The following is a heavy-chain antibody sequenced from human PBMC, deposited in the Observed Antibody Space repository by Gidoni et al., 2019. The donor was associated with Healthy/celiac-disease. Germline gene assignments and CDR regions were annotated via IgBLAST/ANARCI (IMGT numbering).Heavy chain of an antibody. CDR2: IYYSGST. D-gene: IGHD2-2*01. J-gene: IGHJ4*02. CDR3: ARSPKICSSTSCYLG. Sequence: QLQLQGSGPGLVKPSETLSLTCTVPGGSISSSSYYWGWIRQPPGKGLEWIGCIYYSGSTYYNPSLKSRVTISVDTSKNQFSLKLSSVTAADTAVYYCARSPKICSSTSCYLGWGQGTLVTVSS. CDR1: GGSISSSSYY. V-gene: IGHV4-39*01.